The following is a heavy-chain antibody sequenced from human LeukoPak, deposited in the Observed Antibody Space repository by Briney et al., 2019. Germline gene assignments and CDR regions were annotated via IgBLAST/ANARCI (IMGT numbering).Heavy chain of an antibody. V-gene: IGHV3-74*01. CDR2: INSDGSST. CDR3: ARDPIVVVPAAMPSYYYYGMDV. Sequence: GGSLSLSCAPSGYTFSSYWMHWVRQAPGKGLVWVSRINSDGSSTSYADSVKGRFTISRDNAKNTLYLQMNSLRAEDTAVYYCARDPIVVVPAAMPSYYYYGMDVWGQGTTVTVSS. D-gene: IGHD2-2*01. CDR1: GYTFSSYW. J-gene: IGHJ6*02.